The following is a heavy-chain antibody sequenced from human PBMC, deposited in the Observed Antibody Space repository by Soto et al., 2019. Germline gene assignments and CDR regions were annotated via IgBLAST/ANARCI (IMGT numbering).Heavy chain of an antibody. CDR2: ISSSGGST. V-gene: IGHV3-23*01. J-gene: IGHJ4*02. CDR1: GFTFSNYA. CDR3: AKNQHAMAHDY. Sequence: GGSLRLSCAASGFTFSNYAMSWVRQAPGKELEWVSSISSSGGSTDYADSVKGRFTISRDNSQNTLNLQMNSLRAGDTAIYFCAKNQHAMAHDYWGPGTLVTVS. D-gene: IGHD2-8*01.